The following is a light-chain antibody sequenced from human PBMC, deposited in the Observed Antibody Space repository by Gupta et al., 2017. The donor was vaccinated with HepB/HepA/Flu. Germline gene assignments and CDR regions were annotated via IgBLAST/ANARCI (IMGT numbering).Light chain of an antibody. Sequence: QSALTQPASVSGSPGQSITISCTGTNSDFGDFNYVSWYQQHPGKAPKLLISEVNNRPSGISNRFSGSKSGNTASLTITGLQTEDEADYYCSSFKYTTTLVVFGGGTKLTVL. CDR1: NSDFGDFNY. V-gene: IGLV2-14*03. J-gene: IGLJ2*01. CDR2: EVN. CDR3: SSFKYTTTLVV.